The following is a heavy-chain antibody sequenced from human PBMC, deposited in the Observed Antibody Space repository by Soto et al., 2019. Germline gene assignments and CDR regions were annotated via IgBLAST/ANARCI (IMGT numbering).Heavy chain of an antibody. J-gene: IGHJ6*02. CDR3: ATGSSRGLGVVAILRHYYYYGMDV. CDR2: IIPIFGTA. V-gene: IGHV1-69*01. Sequence: QVQLVQSGAEVKKPGSSVKVSCKASVGTFSSYAISWVRQAPGQGLEWMGGIIPIFGTANDAQKFQGRVTITADESTSTAYMELSSLRSEDTAVYYCATGSSRGLGVVAILRHYYYYGMDVWGQGTTVTVSS. CDR1: VGTFSSYA. D-gene: IGHD2-2*01.